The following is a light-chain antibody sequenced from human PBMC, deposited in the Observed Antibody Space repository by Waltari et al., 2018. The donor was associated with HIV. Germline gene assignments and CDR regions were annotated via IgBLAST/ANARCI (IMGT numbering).Light chain of an antibody. Sequence: EIVMTQSPVPVSVSPGERATLPCRASQSVSRNLAWYQQRAGQAPRLLIYGASTRATGIPARFSGSGSGTEFTLTISSLQSEDFAVYYCQQYNSWPLTFGQGTKVEIK. CDR2: GAS. CDR1: QSVSRN. CDR3: QQYNSWPLT. V-gene: IGKV3-15*01. J-gene: IGKJ1*01.